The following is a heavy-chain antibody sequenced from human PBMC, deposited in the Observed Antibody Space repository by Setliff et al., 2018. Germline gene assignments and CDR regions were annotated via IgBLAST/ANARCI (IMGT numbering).Heavy chain of an antibody. CDR3: ARGPDRTAVGNQYFYGLDV. CDR2: MFVSKTT. Sequence: PSETLSLTCTVSGGSITESCWSWIRHPAGRGLEWIGRMFVSKTTDYNPSLRSRVTMSMDTPNNEFYLNLSSVTAADTAVYFCARGPDRTAVGNQYFYGLDVWGRGATVTVSS. CDR1: GGSITESC. D-gene: IGHD3-9*01. V-gene: IGHV4-4*07. J-gene: IGHJ6*02.